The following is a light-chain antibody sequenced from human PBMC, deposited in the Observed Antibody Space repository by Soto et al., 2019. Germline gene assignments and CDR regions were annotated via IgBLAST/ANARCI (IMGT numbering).Light chain of an antibody. J-gene: IGLJ3*02. CDR1: SSDVGGYNY. CDR3: SSYTSSSNWV. Sequence: QSALTQPASVSGSPGQSITISCTGTSSDVGGYNYVSWYQQHPGKAPKLMIYDVSNRPSGVSNRFSGSKSGNTASLNISGLQAEDEADYYCSSYTSSSNWVFGGGTKVTVI. CDR2: DVS. V-gene: IGLV2-14*01.